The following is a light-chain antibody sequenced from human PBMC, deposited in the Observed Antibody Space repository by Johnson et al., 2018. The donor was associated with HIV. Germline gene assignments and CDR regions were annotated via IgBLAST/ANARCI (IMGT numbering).Light chain of an antibody. CDR1: SSNIGNNY. V-gene: IGLV1-51*01. J-gene: IGLJ1*01. CDR2: YNN. CDR3: GTWDSSLIDYV. Sequence: FVLTQPPSVSAAPGQKVTISCSGSSSNIGNNYVSWYQQFPGTAPTLLIYYNNKRPSRIPYRFSSSQSAPSPPLGLPGLQPGDEADYYCGTWDSSLIDYVFGTGTKVTVL.